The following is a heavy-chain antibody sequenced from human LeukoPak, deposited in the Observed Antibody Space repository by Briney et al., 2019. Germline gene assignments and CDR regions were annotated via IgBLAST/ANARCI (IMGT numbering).Heavy chain of an antibody. V-gene: IGHV3-48*04. CDR3: ARDHNYYDSSGSPVGSY. CDR2: ISSSSSTI. J-gene: IGHJ4*02. Sequence: PGGSLRLSCAASGFTFSSYAMSWVRQAPGKGLEWVSYISSSSSTIYYADSVKGRFTISRDNAKNSLYLQMNSLRAEDTAVYYCARDHNYYDSSGSPVGSYWGQGTLVTVSS. D-gene: IGHD3-22*01. CDR1: GFTFSSYA.